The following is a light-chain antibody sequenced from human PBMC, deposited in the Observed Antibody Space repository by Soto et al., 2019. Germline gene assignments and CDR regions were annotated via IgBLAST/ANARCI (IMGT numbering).Light chain of an antibody. CDR1: SSDVGGYNY. CDR3: SSYTTSNTDV. CDR2: EVS. Sequence: QSALTQPASVSGSPGQSITISCTGTSSDVGGYNYVSWYRQHPGQAPKLMIYEVSERPSGVSNRFSGSISGNTASLTISGLQAEDEADYFCSSYTTSNTDVFGPGTKLTVL. J-gene: IGLJ1*01. V-gene: IGLV2-14*01.